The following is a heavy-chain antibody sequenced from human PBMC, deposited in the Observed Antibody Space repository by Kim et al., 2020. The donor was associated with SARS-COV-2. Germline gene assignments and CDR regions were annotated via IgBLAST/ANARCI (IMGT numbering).Heavy chain of an antibody. J-gene: IGHJ6*02. CDR3: VRGWCSPHFYGLGV. V-gene: IGHV3-7*03. CDR2: IEGDGSEK. CDR1: GFTFSTYW. Sequence: GGSLRLSCEASGFTFSTYWMSWVRQAPGKGLEWVANIEGDGSEKNYVDSVKGRFTISRDNAKTSLYLVMNNLIVEDTAVYYCVRGWCSPHFYGLGVWGQGTTVTVSS. D-gene: IGHD6-19*01.